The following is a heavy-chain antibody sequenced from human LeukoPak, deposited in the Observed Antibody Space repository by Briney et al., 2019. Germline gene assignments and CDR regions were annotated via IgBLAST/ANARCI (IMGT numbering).Heavy chain of an antibody. CDR2: INPNSGGT. V-gene: IGHV1-2*06. CDR3: ARGVYQGDYFDY. Sequence: ASVKVSCKASGYTFTGYYMHWVRQAPGQGLEWMGRINPNSGGTNYAQKFQGRVTMTRDTSISTAYMGLSRLRSDDTAVYYCARGVYQGDYFDYWGQGTLVTVSS. CDR1: GYTFTGYY. D-gene: IGHD6-6*01. J-gene: IGHJ4*02.